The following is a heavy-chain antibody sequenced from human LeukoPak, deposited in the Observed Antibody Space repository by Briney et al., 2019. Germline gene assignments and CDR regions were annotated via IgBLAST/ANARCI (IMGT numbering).Heavy chain of an antibody. CDR1: GASISSYY. D-gene: IGHD3-3*01. Sequence: SETLSLTCTVSGASISSYYWSWIRQPPGKGLEWIGYIYYSGSTNYNPSLKSRVTISVDTSKNQFSLKLSSVTAADTAVYYCARAGGWNYDFRSAYSFDYWGQGTLVTVSS. J-gene: IGHJ4*02. V-gene: IGHV4-59*01. CDR3: ARAGGWNYDFRSAYSFDY. CDR2: IYYSGST.